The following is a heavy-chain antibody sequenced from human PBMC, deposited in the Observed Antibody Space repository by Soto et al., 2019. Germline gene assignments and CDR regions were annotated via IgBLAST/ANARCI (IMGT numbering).Heavy chain of an antibody. V-gene: IGHV1-69*13. CDR3: ARDQLVRGVIPRAFDY. CDR1: GGTFSSYA. CDR2: IIPIFGTA. J-gene: IGHJ4*02. Sequence: ASVKVSCKASGGTFSSYAISWVRQAPGQGLEWMGGIIPIFGTANYAQKFQGSVTITADESTSTAYMELSSLGSEDTAVYYCARDQLVRGVIPRAFDYWGQGTLFTVSS. D-gene: IGHD3-10*01.